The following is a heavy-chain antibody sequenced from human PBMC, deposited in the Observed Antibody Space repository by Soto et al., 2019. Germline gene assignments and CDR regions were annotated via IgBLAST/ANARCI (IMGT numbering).Heavy chain of an antibody. Sequence: EVQLVESGGGLVQPGGSLRLACAASGLSVSNNYIAWVRQAPGEGLEWVSVLYSGGGTHFADSVKGRFTISRDNSKNTVYLQMNSVRAGDTAVYYCARSEYNYGHFDYWGQGTLVTVSS. V-gene: IGHV3-66*01. CDR3: ARSEYNYGHFDY. J-gene: IGHJ4*02. CDR2: LYSGGGT. D-gene: IGHD5-18*01. CDR1: GLSVSNNY.